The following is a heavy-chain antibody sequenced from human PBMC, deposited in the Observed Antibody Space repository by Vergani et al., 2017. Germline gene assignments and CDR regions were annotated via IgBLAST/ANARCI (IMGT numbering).Heavy chain of an antibody. J-gene: IGHJ5*02. V-gene: IGHV4-59*01. D-gene: IGHD4-11*01. Sequence: QVQLQESGPGLVRPSETLSLTCTVSGSSLSGYYWNWIRQTPGEGLEWIGYVEDSGYFNYNPSLKTRVSMSSDTSNNQFSLMLSSVTVADTAVYYCAGTTEGYWFDPWGQGTLVTVSS. CDR1: GSSLSGYY. CDR3: AGTTEGYWFDP. CDR2: VEDSGYF.